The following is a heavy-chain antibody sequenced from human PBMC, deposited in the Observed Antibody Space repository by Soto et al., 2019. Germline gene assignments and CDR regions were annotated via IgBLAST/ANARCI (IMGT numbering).Heavy chain of an antibody. CDR3: ARDRWNFQLFYYGLDA. J-gene: IGHJ6*04. CDR2: IWYDGSND. V-gene: IGHV3-33*01. D-gene: IGHD1-1*01. Sequence: QVQLVESGGGVVQPGRSLRLSCAASGFTFSNYGMHWVRQAPGKGLEWVAIIWYDGSNDYYVDSVKGRFTISRDNSKNTLSVKMNSLRAEDTAVYYWARDRWNFQLFYYGLDAWGKGTTVTVSS. CDR1: GFTFSNYG.